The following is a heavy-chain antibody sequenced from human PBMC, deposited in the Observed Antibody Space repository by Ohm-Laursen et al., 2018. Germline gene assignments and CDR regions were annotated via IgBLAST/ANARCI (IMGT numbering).Heavy chain of an antibody. D-gene: IGHD1-14*01. CDR1: GFTFNSYA. V-gene: IGHV3-23*01. CDR2: ISYNGRNA. Sequence: SLRLSCAASGFTFNSYAMGWVRQAPGKGLDWVSAISYNGRNAYYADTVRGRFIMSRDNSKNMVYLELNSLRSEDTAVYYCASLPDPQFIRGSWFDPWGQGTLVTVSS. J-gene: IGHJ5*02. CDR3: ASLPDPQFIRGSWFDP.